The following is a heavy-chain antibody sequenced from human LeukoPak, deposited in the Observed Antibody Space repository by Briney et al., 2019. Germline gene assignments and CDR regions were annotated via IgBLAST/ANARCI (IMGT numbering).Heavy chain of an antibody. J-gene: IGHJ4*02. D-gene: IGHD2/OR15-2a*01. CDR3: APHPYTSSSTR. V-gene: IGHV3-15*01. Sequence: GGSLSLSCAVSGFSLSNDWRRWIRQAPGKGLEWVGRINTKTEGGTTDYAAPVTGRFTRSRADSQNMRDLQMNSLKTEDTAGYYCAPHPYTSSSTRWSQRCLVTVSS. CDR1: GFSLSNDW. CDR2: INTKTEGGTT.